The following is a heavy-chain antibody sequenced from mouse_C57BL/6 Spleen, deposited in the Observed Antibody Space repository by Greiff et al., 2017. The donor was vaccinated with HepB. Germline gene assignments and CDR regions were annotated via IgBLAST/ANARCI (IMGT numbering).Heavy chain of an antibody. CDR1: GYSITSGYY. V-gene: IGHV3-6*01. Sequence: EVQLQESGPGLVKPSQSLSLTCSVTGYSITSGYYWNWIRQFPGNKLEWMGYISYDGSNNYNPSLKNRISITRDTSKNQFFLKLNSVTTEDTATYYCASDYEYSWGQGTLVTVSA. J-gene: IGHJ3*01. CDR3: ASDYEYS. CDR2: ISYDGSN. D-gene: IGHD2-4*01.